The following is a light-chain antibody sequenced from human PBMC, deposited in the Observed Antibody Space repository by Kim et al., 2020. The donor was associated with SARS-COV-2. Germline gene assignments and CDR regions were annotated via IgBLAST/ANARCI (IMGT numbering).Light chain of an antibody. CDR3: SSYAGNKKGL. V-gene: IGLV2-8*01. J-gene: IGLJ2*01. Sequence: GPSATSSCTVTSSDVGCYNYVSWFQHHPGKAPKLMIYEVSKRPAGVPGRFSGSKAGNTASLTVSGLQAEDEADYYCSSYAGNKKGLFGGGTKLTVL. CDR2: EVS. CDR1: SSDVGCYNY.